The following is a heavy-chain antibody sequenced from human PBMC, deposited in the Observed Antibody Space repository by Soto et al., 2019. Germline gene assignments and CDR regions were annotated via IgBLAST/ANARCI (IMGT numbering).Heavy chain of an antibody. Sequence: QVQLQESGPGLVKPSQTLSLTCTVSGGSISSGGYYWSWIRQHPGKGLEWIGYIYYSGSTYYNPSLKSRVTISVDTSKNQFSLKLSSVTAADTAVYYCARATYYYGDRARGLFDYWGQGTLVTVSS. D-gene: IGHD4-17*01. CDR2: IYYSGST. V-gene: IGHV4-31*03. CDR3: ARATYYYGDRARGLFDY. CDR1: GGSISSGGYY. J-gene: IGHJ4*02.